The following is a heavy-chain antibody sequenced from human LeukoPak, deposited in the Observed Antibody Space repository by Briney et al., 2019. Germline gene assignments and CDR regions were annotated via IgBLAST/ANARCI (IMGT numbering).Heavy chain of an antibody. CDR2: TYYSGNS. V-gene: IGHV4-59*01. CDR3: AGLGASGNGYLSWFDP. D-gene: IGHD3-22*01. CDR1: GGSISTYY. Sequence: PSETLSLTCTVSGGSISTYYWSWIRQPPGKGLEWIGYTYYSGNSNYNPSLKSRVTISVDTSKNQFSLKLTSVTAVDTAVYYCAGLGASGNGYLSWFDPWGQGTLVTVSS. J-gene: IGHJ5*02.